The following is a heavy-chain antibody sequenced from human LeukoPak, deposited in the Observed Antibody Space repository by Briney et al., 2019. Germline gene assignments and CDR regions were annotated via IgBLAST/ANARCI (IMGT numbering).Heavy chain of an antibody. V-gene: IGHV3-43*02. CDR3: ARESERSGWYDY. CDR1: GFIFDDYA. CDR2: ISGDGGST. J-gene: IGHJ4*02. D-gene: IGHD6-19*01. Sequence: QSGGSLRLSCAAPGFIFDDYAIHWVRQAPGKGLEWVSLISGDGGSTFYADSVKGRFTISRDNSKNSLYLQMSSPRSEDTALYYCARESERSGWYDYWGQGTLVTVSS.